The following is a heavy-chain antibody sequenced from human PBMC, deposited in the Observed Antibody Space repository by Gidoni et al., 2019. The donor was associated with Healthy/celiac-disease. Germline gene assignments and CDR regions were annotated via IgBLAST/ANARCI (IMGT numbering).Heavy chain of an antibody. V-gene: IGHV3-33*01. J-gene: IGHJ3*02. CDR2: IWYDGSNK. CDR3: ARGWAVAGYDAFDI. Sequence: QVQLVESGGGVVQPGRSLRLPCAASGFTSSSYGMPWVRQAPGKGLEWVAVIWYDGSNKYYADSVKGRFTISRDNSKNTLYLQMNSLRAEDTAVYYCARGWAVAGYDAFDIWGQGTMVTVSS. CDR1: GFTSSSYG. D-gene: IGHD6-19*01.